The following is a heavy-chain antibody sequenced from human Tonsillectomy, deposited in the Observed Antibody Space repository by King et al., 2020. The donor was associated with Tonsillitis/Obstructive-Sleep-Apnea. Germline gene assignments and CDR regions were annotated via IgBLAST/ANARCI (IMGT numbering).Heavy chain of an antibody. CDR3: ARDRYYYDSSGYFGSFDP. CDR2: ISFDASNK. CDR1: GFTFSSYA. D-gene: IGHD3-22*01. V-gene: IGHV3-30*04. Sequence: QVQLVESGGGVVQPGRSLRLSCAASGFTFSSYAIHWVRQAPGKGLEWVAVISFDASNKSYADSVKGRFTTSRDISKNTLYLQMNSLRAEDTAVYYCARDRYYYDSSGYFGSFDPWGQGTLVTVSS. J-gene: IGHJ5*02.